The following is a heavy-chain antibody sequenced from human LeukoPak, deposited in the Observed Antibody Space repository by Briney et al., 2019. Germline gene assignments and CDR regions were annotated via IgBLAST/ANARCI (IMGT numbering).Heavy chain of an antibody. CDR1: GIIFSNY. Sequence: GSLRLSCAASGIIFSNYWMWIRQPAGKGLEWIGRFYISENTKQYRPSLQTRVTVSPDTSKNQFSLKLNSLTAADTAVYYCARRKGDYWGQGTLVTVSS. V-gene: IGHV4-4*07. J-gene: IGHJ4*02. CDR3: ARRKGDY. CDR2: FYISENT.